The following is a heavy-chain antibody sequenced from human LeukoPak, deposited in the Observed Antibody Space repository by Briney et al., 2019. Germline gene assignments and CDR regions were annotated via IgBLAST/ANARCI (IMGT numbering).Heavy chain of an antibody. V-gene: IGHV3-21*01. CDR3: ARDHVEDGMDV. Sequence: GGSLRLSCAASGFTFSSYSMNWVRQAPGKGPEWVSSISSSSSYIYYADSVKGRFTISRDNAKNSLYLQMNSLRAEDTAVYYCARDHVEDGMDVWGQGTTVTVSS. CDR2: ISSSSSYI. J-gene: IGHJ6*02. CDR1: GFTFSSYS.